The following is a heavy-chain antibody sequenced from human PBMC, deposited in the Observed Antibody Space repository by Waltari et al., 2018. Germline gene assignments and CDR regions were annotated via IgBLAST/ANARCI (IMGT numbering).Heavy chain of an antibody. J-gene: IGHJ3*02. D-gene: IGHD7-27*01. CDR1: GFSFSNAG. CDR3: TTRTWADGFDI. Sequence: EVLLVEAGGSLVKPGGSLRLSCAGSGFSFSNAGMNWVRQAPGKGLEWVGRIKNKIDGGTIDYAAPLKGRFTISRDDSKNTLYLQMNSLKIEDTAVYYCTTRTWADGFDIWGQGTMVTVSS. CDR2: IKNKIDGGTI. V-gene: IGHV3-15*02.